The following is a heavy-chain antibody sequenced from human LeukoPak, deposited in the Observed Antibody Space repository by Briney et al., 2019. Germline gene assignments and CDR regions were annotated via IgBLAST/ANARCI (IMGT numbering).Heavy chain of an antibody. CDR3: ARDQDIVVVPAVNQLFDY. D-gene: IGHD2-2*01. CDR1: GYTFTGYY. V-gene: IGHV1-2*02. Sequence: ASVKVSCKASGYTFTGYYMHWVRQAPGQGLEWMGWINPNSGGTNYAQKFQGRVTMTRDTSIGTAYMELSRLRSDDTAVYYCARDQDIVVVPAVNQLFDYWGQGTLVTVSS. J-gene: IGHJ4*02. CDR2: INPNSGGT.